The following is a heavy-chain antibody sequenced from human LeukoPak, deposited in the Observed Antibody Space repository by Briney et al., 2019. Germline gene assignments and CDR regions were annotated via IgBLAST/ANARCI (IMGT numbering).Heavy chain of an antibody. D-gene: IGHD3-16*01. CDR3: ATRSWSGEYYFDY. CDR2: IIPIFGTA. CDR1: GGTFSSYA. Sequence: GSSVKVSCKASGGTFSSYAISWVRRAPGQGLEWMGGIIPIFGTANYAQKFQGRVTMTEDTSTDTAYMELSSLRSEDTAVYYCATRSWSGEYYFDYWGQGTLVTVSS. J-gene: IGHJ4*02. V-gene: IGHV1-69*06.